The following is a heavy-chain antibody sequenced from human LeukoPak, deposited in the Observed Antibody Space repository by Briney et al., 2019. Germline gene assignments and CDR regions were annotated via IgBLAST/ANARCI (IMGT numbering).Heavy chain of an antibody. Sequence: PGGSLRLSCAASGFTFTNYFMHWVRQAPGKELVWVSRINSDGTSTMYADSVKGRFTISRDNAKNTLYLQMSSLRDEDTAVYYCARRVDATCWFDPWGQGSLVTVSS. CDR2: INSDGTST. J-gene: IGHJ5*02. D-gene: IGHD2-15*01. CDR1: GFTFTNYF. V-gene: IGHV3-74*03. CDR3: ARRVDATCWFDP.